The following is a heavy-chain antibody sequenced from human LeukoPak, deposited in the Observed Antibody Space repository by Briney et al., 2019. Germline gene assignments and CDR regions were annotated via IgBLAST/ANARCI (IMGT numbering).Heavy chain of an antibody. CDR3: AKDRRPEGSYGYFDY. CDR2: IWYDGSNK. D-gene: IGHD5-18*01. J-gene: IGHJ4*02. V-gene: IGHV3-33*06. Sequence: PGRSLRLSCAASGFTFSSYGMHWVRQAPGKGLEWVAVIWYDGSNKYYADSVKGRFTISRDNSKNTLFLQMNNLRVEDTAVYYCAKDRRPEGSYGYFDYCGQGTLVTVSS. CDR1: GFTFSSYG.